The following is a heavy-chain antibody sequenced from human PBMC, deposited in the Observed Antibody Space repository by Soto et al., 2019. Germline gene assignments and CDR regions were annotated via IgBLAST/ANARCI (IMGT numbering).Heavy chain of an antibody. Sequence: QLQLQESGPGLVKPSETLSLTCTVSGDSISSSSYFWGWIRQPPGKGLEWIGNVIYTGSTNYNPSLTSRFTTFVDTSKNQFSLKQTSVTAADAAVYYCARWGPAYCRCGGCFRYVSGGQGTLVIVSS. CDR1: GDSISSSSYF. V-gene: IGHV4-39*01. D-gene: IGHD2-21*01. CDR3: ARWGPAYCRCGGCFRYVS. J-gene: IGHJ4*02. CDR2: VIYTGST.